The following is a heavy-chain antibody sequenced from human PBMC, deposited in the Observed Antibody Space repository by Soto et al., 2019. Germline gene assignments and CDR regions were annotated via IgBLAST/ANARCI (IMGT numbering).Heavy chain of an antibody. D-gene: IGHD4-17*01. CDR3: AKVFGGYIGGDYGSYYYYMDV. V-gene: IGHV3-23*01. Sequence: GGSLRLSCAASGFTFSSYAMSWVRQAPGKGLEWVSAISGSGGSTYYADSVKGRFTISRDNSKNTLYLQMNSLRAEDTAVYYCAKVFGGYIGGDYGSYYYYMDVWGKGTTVTVSS. CDR1: GFTFSSYA. CDR2: ISGSGGST. J-gene: IGHJ6*03.